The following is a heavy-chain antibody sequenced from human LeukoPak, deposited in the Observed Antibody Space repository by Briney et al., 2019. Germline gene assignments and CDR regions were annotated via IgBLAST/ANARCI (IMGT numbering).Heavy chain of an antibody. CDR3: ATTYDLSY. V-gene: IGHV1-2*02. J-gene: IGHJ4*02. CDR2: INPSSGDT. D-gene: IGHD5-12*01. CDR1: GYSFTGFF. Sequence: GASVKVSCKASGYSFTGFFMHWVRQAPGQGLEWMAWINPSSGDTHYVQKFQGRVTMTRDTSISTAYMELSRLRSDDTAMYYCATTYDLSYWGQGTLVTVSS.